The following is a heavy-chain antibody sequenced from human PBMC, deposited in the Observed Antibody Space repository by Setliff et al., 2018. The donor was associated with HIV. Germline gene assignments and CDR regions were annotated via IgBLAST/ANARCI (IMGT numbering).Heavy chain of an antibody. Sequence: ASVKVSCKASGYAFTNYGISWVRQAPGQGLEWIGWISAYNGNTNYAQKLQDRVTMTTDTTSTTAYMELRSLRSDDTAVYFCARMRFCRGGSCLPGSLYYYYMDVWGKGTTVTVSS. CDR1: GYAFTNYG. V-gene: IGHV1-18*01. CDR2: ISAYNGNT. CDR3: ARMRFCRGGSCLPGSLYYYYMDV. J-gene: IGHJ6*03. D-gene: IGHD2-15*01.